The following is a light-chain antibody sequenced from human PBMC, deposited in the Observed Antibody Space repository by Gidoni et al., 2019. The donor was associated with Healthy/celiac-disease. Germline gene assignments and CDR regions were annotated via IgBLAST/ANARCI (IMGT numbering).Light chain of an antibody. CDR3: GTWDSSLSAWV. Sequence: QSVLTQPPSLSAAPGQTVTLSWSGSKSDIGNNYVAWYQHLPGAAPKLLIYDSYQRPSGIPDRFSGSRSGTSAALAITGLQTGDEADYYCGTWDSSLSAWVFGGGTKLTVL. V-gene: IGLV1-51*01. CDR1: KSDIGNNY. CDR2: DSY. J-gene: IGLJ3*02.